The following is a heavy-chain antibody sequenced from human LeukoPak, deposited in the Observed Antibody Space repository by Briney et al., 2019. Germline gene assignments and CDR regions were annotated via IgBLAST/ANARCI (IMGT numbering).Heavy chain of an antibody. J-gene: IGHJ3*01. V-gene: IGHV3-23*01. D-gene: IGHD5-12*01. CDR3: ARDIELST. CDR2: ISFNGRNT. Sequence: GSLLLSCATSGINFADSAMSWVRPPPRKGLEWVSLISFNGRNTYYGDSVKGRFTISRDNSKDTVYLQMNSLRAEDTAIFYCARDIELSTWGAGTMVTVSS. CDR1: GINFADSA.